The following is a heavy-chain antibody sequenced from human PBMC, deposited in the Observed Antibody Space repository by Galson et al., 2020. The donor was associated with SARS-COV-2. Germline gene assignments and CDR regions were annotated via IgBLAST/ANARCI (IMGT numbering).Heavy chain of an antibody. V-gene: IGHV3-7*01. Sequence: GGSLRLSCAASGITFSSYWMSWVRQAPGKGPEWVASTKKDGSQKYYLESVKGRFTISRDNAKNSLYLQMNSLRAEDTAVYYCARPDGRAFDYWGQGTLVTVSS. CDR1: GITFSSYW. CDR2: TKKDGSQK. CDR3: ARPDGRAFDY. J-gene: IGHJ4*02.